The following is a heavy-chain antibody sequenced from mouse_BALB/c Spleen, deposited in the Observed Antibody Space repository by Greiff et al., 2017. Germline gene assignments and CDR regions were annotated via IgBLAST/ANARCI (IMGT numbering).Heavy chain of an antibody. J-gene: IGHJ2*01. CDR3: ATLSPYYFDY. CDR1: GFNIKDTY. Sequence: EVKLQESGAELVKPGASVKLSCTASGFNIKDTYMHWVKQRPEQGLEWIGRIDPANGNTKYDPKFQGKATITADTSSNTAYLQLSSLTSEDTAVYYCATLSPYYFDYWGQGTTLTVSS. V-gene: IGHV14-3*02. CDR2: IDPANGNT.